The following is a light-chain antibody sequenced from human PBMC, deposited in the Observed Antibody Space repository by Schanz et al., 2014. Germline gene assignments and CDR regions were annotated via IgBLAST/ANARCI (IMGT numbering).Light chain of an antibody. CDR1: SSDVGAYNY. CDR2: EVT. V-gene: IGLV2-8*01. J-gene: IGLJ3*02. Sequence: QSALTQPPSASGSPGQSVTISCTGTSSDVGAYNYVSWYQQLPGKAPKLIIYEVTERPSGVPDRFSGSKSGNTASLTVSGLQAEDEADYHCSSYAGRSWVFGGGTKLTVL. CDR3: SSYAGRSWV.